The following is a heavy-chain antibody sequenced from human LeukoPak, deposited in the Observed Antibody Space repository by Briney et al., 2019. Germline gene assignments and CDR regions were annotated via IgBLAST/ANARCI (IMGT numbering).Heavy chain of an antibody. CDR1: GFTFSSYG. CDR3: AKDLAGYYYDSSGYHTPEY. D-gene: IGHD3-22*01. CDR2: ISYDGSNK. J-gene: IGHJ4*02. V-gene: IGHV3-30*18. Sequence: GGSLRLSCAASGFTFSSYGMHWVRQAPGKGLEWVAVISYDGSNKYYADSVKGRFTVSRDNSKNTLYLQMNSLRAEDTAVYYCAKDLAGYYYDSSGYHTPEYWGQGTLVTVSS.